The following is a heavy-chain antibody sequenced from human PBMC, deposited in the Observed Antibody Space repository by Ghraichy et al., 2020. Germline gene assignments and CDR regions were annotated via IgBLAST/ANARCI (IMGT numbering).Heavy chain of an antibody. J-gene: IGHJ4*03. Sequence: GGSLRLSCAASGFTFSNYSVTWVRQAPGKGLEWVSTIRHGGGDKFYVDSVKGRFTISRDNSKNTLYLQMNSLRAEDSAVYYCAREEALGVGGGGSAFDLWGQGTVVTVSS. CDR1: GFTFSNYS. CDR3: AREEALGVGGGGSAFDL. D-gene: IGHD3-16*01. V-gene: IGHV3-23*01. CDR2: IRHGGGDK.